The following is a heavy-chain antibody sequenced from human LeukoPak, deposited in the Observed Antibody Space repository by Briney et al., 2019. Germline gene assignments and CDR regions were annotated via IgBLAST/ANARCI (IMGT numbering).Heavy chain of an antibody. D-gene: IGHD2-2*01. CDR1: GGSVSSGTYY. CDR3: ARKYCSSTSCYFGYYYYGMDV. J-gene: IGHJ6*04. Sequence: PSETLSLTCTVSGGSVSSGTYYWSWIRQPPGKGLEWIGYIYYSGSTNYNPSLKSRVTISVDTCKNQFSLKVSSVTAADTAVYYCARKYCSSTSCYFGYYYYGMDVWGKGTTVTVSS. V-gene: IGHV4-61*01. CDR2: IYYSGST.